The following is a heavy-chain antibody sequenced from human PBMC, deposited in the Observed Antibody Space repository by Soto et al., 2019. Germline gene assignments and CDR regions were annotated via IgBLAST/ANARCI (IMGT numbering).Heavy chain of an antibody. CDR1: GSSISSSDYY. Sequence: LSLTCTVSGSSISSSDYYWSWIRQHPGKGLEWIGYIYYNGNTYYNPSLKSRVTISADASKNQLSLKLSSVTAADTAVYYCARKYDSTGPNYWGQGTLVTVSS. J-gene: IGHJ4*02. D-gene: IGHD3-22*01. V-gene: IGHV4-31*03. CDR3: ARKYDSTGPNY. CDR2: IYYNGNT.